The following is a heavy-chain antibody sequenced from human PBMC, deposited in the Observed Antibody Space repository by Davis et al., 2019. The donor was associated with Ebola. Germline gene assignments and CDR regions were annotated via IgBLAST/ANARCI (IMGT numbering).Heavy chain of an antibody. V-gene: IGHV1-46*01. CDR2: INTSGDST. Sequence: ASVKVSCKASGYTFTSYDINWVRQAPGQGLEWMGIINTSGDSTSYAQKFQGRVTMTRDTSISTAYMELSRLRSDDTAVYYCARQPHKRVLDFDYWGQGTLVTVSS. CDR3: ARQPHKRVLDFDY. J-gene: IGHJ4*02. D-gene: IGHD3-10*01. CDR1: GYTFTSYD.